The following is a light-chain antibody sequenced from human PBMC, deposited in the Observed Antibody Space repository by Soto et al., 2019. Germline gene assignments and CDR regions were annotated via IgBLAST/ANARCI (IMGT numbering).Light chain of an antibody. CDR3: NSYAGSNIYV. Sequence: ALTQPPSASGSPGQSVTISCTGTSSDVGGYNFVSWYQHHPGKAPKLIIYEVNKRPSGVPNRFSGSKSGNTASLTVSGLQAVDEADYYCNSYAGSNIYVFGTGTKVTVL. J-gene: IGLJ1*01. CDR1: SSDVGGYNF. CDR2: EVN. V-gene: IGLV2-8*01.